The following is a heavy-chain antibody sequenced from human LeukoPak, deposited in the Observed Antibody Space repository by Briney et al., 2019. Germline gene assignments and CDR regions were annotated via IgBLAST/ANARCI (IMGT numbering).Heavy chain of an antibody. V-gene: IGHV7-4-1*02. CDR2: INTNTGNP. CDR1: GYTFTTYG. D-gene: IGHD4-17*01. Sequence: ASVKDSCKASGYTFTTYGMNWVGQAPGQGLEWMGWINTNTGNPTYAQGFTGRFVFSLDTSVSTAYLQISNLKAEDTATYYCARTPYGDYIDYWGQGALVTVSS. J-gene: IGHJ4*02. CDR3: ARTPYGDYIDY.